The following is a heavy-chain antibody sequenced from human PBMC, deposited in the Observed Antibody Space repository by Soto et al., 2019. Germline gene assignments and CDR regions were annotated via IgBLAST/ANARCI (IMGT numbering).Heavy chain of an antibody. CDR1: GFTFSSYG. CDR2: ISYDGSNK. CDR3: AKDLGLTTVPYNCFAP. J-gene: IGHJ5*02. V-gene: IGHV3-30*18. D-gene: IGHD4-4*01. Sequence: PGGSLRLSCAASGFTFSSYGMHWVRQAPGKGLEWVAVISYDGSNKYYADSVKGRFTISRDNSKNTLYLQMNSLRAEDTAVYYCAKDLGLTTVPYNCFAPWRQGTLVTVSS.